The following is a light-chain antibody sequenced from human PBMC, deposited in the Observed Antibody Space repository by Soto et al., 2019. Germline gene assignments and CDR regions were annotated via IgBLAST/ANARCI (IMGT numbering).Light chain of an antibody. Sequence: EIVLTQSPGTLSLSPGERATLSCRASQSVSSTYLAWYQQKLGQAPRLLIYGASIRAPVIPDRFSGSGSGTDFTLTISSLEPEDFAVYYCLQYGSSPRTFGQGTKLEIK. CDR3: LQYGSSPRT. CDR1: QSVSSTY. J-gene: IGKJ2*01. V-gene: IGKV3-20*01. CDR2: GAS.